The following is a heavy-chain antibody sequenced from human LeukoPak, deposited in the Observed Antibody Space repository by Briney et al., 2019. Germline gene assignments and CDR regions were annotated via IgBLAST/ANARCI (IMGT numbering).Heavy chain of an antibody. CDR1: GFTFSSYW. CDR3: ARDALYYDFWSGYYLY. D-gene: IGHD3-3*01. J-gene: IGHJ4*02. CDR2: ISYDGSNK. Sequence: PGGSLRLSCAASGFTFSSYWMSWVRQAPGKGLEWVAVISYDGSNKYYADSVKGRFTISRDNSKNTLYLQMNSLRAEDTAVYYCARDALYYDFWSGYYLYWGQGTLVTVSS. V-gene: IGHV3-30*03.